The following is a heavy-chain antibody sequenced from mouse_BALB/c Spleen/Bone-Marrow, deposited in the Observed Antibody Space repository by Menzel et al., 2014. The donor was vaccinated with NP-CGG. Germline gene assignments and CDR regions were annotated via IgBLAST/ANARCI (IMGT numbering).Heavy chain of an antibody. CDR1: GDSITSGY. CDR2: ISYSGGT. CDR3: ASPLITTVVAPFAY. J-gene: IGHJ3*01. D-gene: IGHD1-1*01. Sequence: VQLQQSGPSLVKPSQTLSLTCSVTGDSITSGYWNWIRKFPGNKLEYMGYISYSGGTYYNPSLKSRISITRDTSKNQYYLQLNSVTTEDTATYYCASPLITTVVAPFAYWGQGTLVTVSA. V-gene: IGHV3-8*02.